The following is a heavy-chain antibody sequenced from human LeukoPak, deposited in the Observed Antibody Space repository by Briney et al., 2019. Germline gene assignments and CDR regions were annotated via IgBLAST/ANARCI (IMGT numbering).Heavy chain of an antibody. D-gene: IGHD3-10*01. CDR1: GGSISSYY. CDR2: IYYSGST. V-gene: IGHV4-59*01. Sequence: SETLSLTCTVSGGSISSYYWSWIRQPPGKGLEWIGYIYYSGSTNYNPSLTSRVTISLDTSKNQFSLKLSSLTAADTAVYYCARSYSSGSYYSPFDPWGQGTLVTVSS. CDR3: ARSYSSGSYYSPFDP. J-gene: IGHJ5*02.